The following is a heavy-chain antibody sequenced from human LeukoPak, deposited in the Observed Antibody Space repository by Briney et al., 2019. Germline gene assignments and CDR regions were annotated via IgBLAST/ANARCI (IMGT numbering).Heavy chain of an antibody. J-gene: IGHJ6*02. V-gene: IGHV1-69*13. Sequence: SVKVSCKASGGTFSSYAISWVRQAPGQGPEWMGGIIPIFGTANYAQKFQGRVTITADESTSTAYMELSSLRSEDTAVYYCARLEGYYYGMDVWGQGTTVTVSS. CDR1: GGTFSSYA. CDR2: IIPIFGTA. CDR3: ARLEGYYYGMDV.